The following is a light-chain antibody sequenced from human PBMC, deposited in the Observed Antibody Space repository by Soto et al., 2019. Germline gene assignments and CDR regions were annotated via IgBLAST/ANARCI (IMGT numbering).Light chain of an antibody. CDR1: SSDVGGYNY. V-gene: IGLV2-14*01. CDR2: DVS. J-gene: IGLJ2*01. CDR3: SSYTSSYTLV. Sequence: QLVLTQPASVSGSPGQSITISCTGTSSDVGGYNYVSWYQQHPGKAPKLMIYDVSNRPSGVSNRFSGSKSGNTASLTISGLQAEDEADYYCSSYTSSYTLVLGGGTKLTVL.